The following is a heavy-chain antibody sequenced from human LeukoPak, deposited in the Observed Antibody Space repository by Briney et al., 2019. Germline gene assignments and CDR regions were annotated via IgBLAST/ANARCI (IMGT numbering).Heavy chain of an antibody. Sequence: ASVKVSCKASGYTFTNYDINWVRQATGQGLEWMGWMNPNSGNTGYAQKFQGRATITADKSTSTAYMELSSLRSEDTAVYYCARPDCSGGSCYSAFDIWGQGTMVTVSS. CDR1: GYTFTNYD. CDR3: ARPDCSGGSCYSAFDI. CDR2: MNPNSGNT. D-gene: IGHD2-15*01. J-gene: IGHJ3*02. V-gene: IGHV1-8*01.